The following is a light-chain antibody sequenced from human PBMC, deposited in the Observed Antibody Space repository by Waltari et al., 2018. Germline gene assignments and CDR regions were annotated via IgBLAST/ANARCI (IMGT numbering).Light chain of an antibody. J-gene: IGLJ2*01. Sequence: QSALTQPASVSGSPEQSITIPCTPTSSHVGNYNRVSRYQQHPGKAPRLMIYAVSKRPSGVPDRFSGSKSGDMASLTISGRQPEDEAEDFCSSYDGSSKGVFGGGTKVTVL. CDR2: AVS. V-gene: IGLV2-23*02. CDR3: SSYDGSSKGV. CDR1: SSHVGNYNR.